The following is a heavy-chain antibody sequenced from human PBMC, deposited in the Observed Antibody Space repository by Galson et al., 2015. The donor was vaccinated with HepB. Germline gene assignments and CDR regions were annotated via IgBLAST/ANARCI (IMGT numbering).Heavy chain of an antibody. CDR1: GGSISSSSYY. CDR2: IYYSGST. CDR3: AAMVRGVPVYYYYGMDV. V-gene: IGHV4-39*01. Sequence: ETLSLTCTVSGGSISSSSYYWGWIRQPPGKGLEWIGSIYYSGSTYYNPSLKSRVTISVDTSKNQFSLKLSSVTAADTAVYYCAAMVRGVPVYYYYGMDVWGQGTTVTVSS. J-gene: IGHJ6*02. D-gene: IGHD3-10*01.